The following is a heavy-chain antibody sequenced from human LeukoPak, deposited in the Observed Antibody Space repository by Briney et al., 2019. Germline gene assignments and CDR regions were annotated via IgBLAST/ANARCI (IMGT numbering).Heavy chain of an antibody. D-gene: IGHD5-18*01. Sequence: ASVNVSCKASGYTFTTYGISWVRQAPGHGLAWMGWISTFNGHTNYAQSRQDRVTMTTDTSTSTVYMELSSLISDDTAVYYCARVDTVNYYYYMDVWGKGTPVTVSS. J-gene: IGHJ6*03. V-gene: IGHV1-18*01. CDR2: ISTFNGHT. CDR3: ARVDTVNYYYYMDV. CDR1: GYTFTTYG.